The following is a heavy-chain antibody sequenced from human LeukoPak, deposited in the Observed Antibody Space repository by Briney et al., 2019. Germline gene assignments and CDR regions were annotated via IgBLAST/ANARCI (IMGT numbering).Heavy chain of an antibody. Sequence: PGRSLRLSCAASGFTFSSYGMHWVRQAPGKGLGWVAVISYDGSNKYYADSVKGRFTISRDNSKNTLYLQMNSLRAEDTAVYYCAKESLSPLYYYFDYWGQGTLVTVSS. CDR2: ISYDGSNK. D-gene: IGHD2-15*01. J-gene: IGHJ4*02. CDR3: AKESLSPLYYYFDY. V-gene: IGHV3-30*18. CDR1: GFTFSSYG.